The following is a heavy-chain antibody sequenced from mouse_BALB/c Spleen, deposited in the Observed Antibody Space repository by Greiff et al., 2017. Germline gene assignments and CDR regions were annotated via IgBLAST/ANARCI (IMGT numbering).Heavy chain of an antibody. D-gene: IGHD2-4*01. Sequence: EVKLMESGPGLVKPSQSLSLTCTVTGYSITSYYAWNWIRQFPGNKLEWMGYISYSGSTSYNPSLKSRISITRDTSKNQFFLQLNSVTTEDTATYYCARSRYDYDYYAMDYWGQGTSVTVSS. J-gene: IGHJ4*01. CDR2: ISYSGST. CDR3: ARSRYDYDYYAMDY. CDR1: GYSITSYYA. V-gene: IGHV3-2*02.